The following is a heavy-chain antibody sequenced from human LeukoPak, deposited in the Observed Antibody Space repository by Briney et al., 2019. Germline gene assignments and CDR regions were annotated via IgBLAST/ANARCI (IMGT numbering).Heavy chain of an antibody. J-gene: IGHJ4*02. CDR3: TRGYSGYDPTYFDY. V-gene: IGHV4-4*02. Sequence: SETLSLTCAVSGGSISSSNWWSWVRQPPGKGLEWIGEIYHSGSTNYNPSLKSRVTISVDTSKNQFSLKLSSVTAADTAVYYCTRGYSGYDPTYFDYWGQGTLVTVSS. D-gene: IGHD5-12*01. CDR1: GGSISSSNW. CDR2: IYHSGST.